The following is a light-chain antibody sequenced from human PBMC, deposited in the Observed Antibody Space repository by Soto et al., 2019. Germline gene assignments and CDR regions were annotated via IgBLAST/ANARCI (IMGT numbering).Light chain of an antibody. Sequence: DIQMTQSPSSLSASVGDRVTITCRASQSISSYLNWYQQKPGKAPKLLIYAASSLQSGVPSRFSGSGSGTEFTLTISSLQPEDFATYYCQQSYSTPQTFGPGTKVDN. CDR3: QQSYSTPQT. CDR1: QSISSY. V-gene: IGKV1-39*01. CDR2: AAS. J-gene: IGKJ3*01.